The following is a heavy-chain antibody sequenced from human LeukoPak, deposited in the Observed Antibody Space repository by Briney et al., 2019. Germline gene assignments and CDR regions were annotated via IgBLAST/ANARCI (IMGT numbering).Heavy chain of an antibody. V-gene: IGHV3-74*01. CDR1: GFTFSSYW. CDR2: ITSDGSST. CDR3: ARQESLAFDI. Sequence: GGSLRLSCAASGFTFSSYWMHWVRQAPGKGLVWVSRITSDGSSTSYAVSVKGRFTISRDNAKDTLYLQMNSLRAEDTAVYYCARQESLAFDIWGQGTMVTVSS. J-gene: IGHJ3*02.